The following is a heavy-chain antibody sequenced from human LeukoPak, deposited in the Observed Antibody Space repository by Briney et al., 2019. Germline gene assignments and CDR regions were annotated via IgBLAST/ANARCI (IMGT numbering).Heavy chain of an antibody. CDR2: INRDGGLT. J-gene: IGHJ3*01. V-gene: IGHV3-74*01. Sequence: GGSVRLSCVASGFTFSENWMHWVRQAPGKGLAWVSHINRDGGLTNYADSVKGRFTISRDNARNTVYLQMSSLRVEDTAIYFCAREEHRLAEAGTSAFDLGGQGTLVTVSP. CDR3: AREEHRLAEAGTSAFDL. D-gene: IGHD6-13*01. CDR1: GFTFSENW.